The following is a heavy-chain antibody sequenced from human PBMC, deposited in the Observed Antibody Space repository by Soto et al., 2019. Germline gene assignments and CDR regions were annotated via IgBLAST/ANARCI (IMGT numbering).Heavy chain of an antibody. V-gene: IGHV1-46*01. CDR3: AGQIAAAFDP. Sequence: ASVKVSCKASGYSFTSYYMHWVRQAPGQGLEWMGIINPIGGSTNYAQKFQGRVTITADKSTSTAYMELSSLRSEDTAVYYCAGQIAAAFDPWGQGTLVTVS. D-gene: IGHD6-13*01. CDR2: INPIGGST. CDR1: GYSFTSYY. J-gene: IGHJ5*02.